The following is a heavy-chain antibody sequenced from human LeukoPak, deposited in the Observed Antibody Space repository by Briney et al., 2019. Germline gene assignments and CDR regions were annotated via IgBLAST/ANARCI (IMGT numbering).Heavy chain of an antibody. D-gene: IGHD1-26*01. Sequence: PGGSLRLSCAVSGFPVSSNYMSWVRQAPGKGLEWVSVLYSGGNTYYADSVKGRFTISRDNSKNTLYLQMNSLRAEDTAVYYCAKVPSGGSYYDNFDYWGQGTLVTVSS. V-gene: IGHV3-53*01. J-gene: IGHJ4*02. CDR1: GFPVSSNY. CDR3: AKVPSGGSYYDNFDY. CDR2: LYSGGNT.